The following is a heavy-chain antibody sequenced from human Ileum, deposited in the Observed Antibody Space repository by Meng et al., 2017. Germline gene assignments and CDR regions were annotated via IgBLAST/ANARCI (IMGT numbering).Heavy chain of an antibody. CDR2: VTASGDTT. D-gene: IGHD1-26*01. CDR3: AKSATYSGNYRPFES. V-gene: IGHV3-23*04. Sequence: VQLVEFGGGLVKPGGSRRLSCGASGFTFSTFTMTWVRQAPGKGLEWVSAVTASGDTTSYGASVKGRFTISRDNSKNTVYLQMNSLRAEDTAVYYCAKSATYSGNYRPFESWGQGTLVTVSS. J-gene: IGHJ4*02. CDR1: GFTFSTFT.